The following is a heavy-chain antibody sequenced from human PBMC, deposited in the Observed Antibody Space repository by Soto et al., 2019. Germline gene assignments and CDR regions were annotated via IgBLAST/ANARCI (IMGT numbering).Heavy chain of an antibody. CDR2: ISAYNGNT. Sequence: QVQLVQSGAEVKKPGASVKVSCKASGYTFTSYSISWVRQAPGQGLEWMGWISAYNGNTNYAQKLQXXXTXSTDTSTCIAYMELRSLRSDDTAVYYCARHLPPNDYWGQGTLVTVSS. CDR1: GYTFTSYS. J-gene: IGHJ4*02. CDR3: ARHLPPNDY. V-gene: IGHV1-18*01.